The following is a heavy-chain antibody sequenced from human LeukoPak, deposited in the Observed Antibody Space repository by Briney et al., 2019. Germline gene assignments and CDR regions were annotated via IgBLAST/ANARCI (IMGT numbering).Heavy chain of an antibody. Sequence: GGSLRLSCAASGFTFSSYAMSWVRQAPGKGLEWVSGISGSAGGTFYADSVKGRFTISRDNSKNTLYLQMNSLRAEDTAVYFCAKVVFVLTNLYYFDCWGQGTLVTVSS. D-gene: IGHD3-10*01. J-gene: IGHJ4*02. CDR1: GFTFSSYA. CDR3: AKVVFVLTNLYYFDC. V-gene: IGHV3-23*01. CDR2: ISGSAGGT.